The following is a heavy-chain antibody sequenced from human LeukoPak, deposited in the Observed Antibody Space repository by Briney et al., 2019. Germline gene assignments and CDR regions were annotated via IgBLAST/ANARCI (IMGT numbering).Heavy chain of an antibody. CDR2: IYYSGST. D-gene: IGHD2-15*01. CDR1: GGSISSSGYY. CDR3: ARGVVVAGRPPSRQNWFDP. V-gene: IGHV4-39*01. J-gene: IGHJ5*02. Sequence: PSETLSLTCTVSGGSISSSGYYWGWIRQPPGKGLEWIGSIYYSGSTYYNPSLKSRVTISVDTSKNQFSLKLSSVTAADTAVYYCARGVVVAGRPPSRQNWFDPWGQGTLVTVPS.